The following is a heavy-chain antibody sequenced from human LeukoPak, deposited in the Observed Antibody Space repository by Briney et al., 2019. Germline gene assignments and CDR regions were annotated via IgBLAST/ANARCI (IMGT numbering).Heavy chain of an antibody. D-gene: IGHD3-3*01. CDR2: ISAYNGNT. CDR3: ARGLVGSYDFWSGYYTNYYYYGMDV. CDR1: GYTFTSYG. V-gene: IGHV1-18*01. J-gene: IGHJ6*02. Sequence: ASVKVSCKASGYTFTSYGISWVRQAPGQGLEWMGWISAYNGNTNNAQKLQGRVTMTTDTSTSTAYMELRSLRSDDTAVYYCARGLVGSYDFWSGYYTNYYYYGMDVWGQGTTVTVSS.